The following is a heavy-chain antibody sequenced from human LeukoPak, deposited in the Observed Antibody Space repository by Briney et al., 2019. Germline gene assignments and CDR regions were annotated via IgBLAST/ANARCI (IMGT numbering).Heavy chain of an antibody. Sequence: SETLSLTCSVSDGSINGYYWSWIRQSPGKGLESLGYIYYSGSTNYNPSLKSRVTISVDTSKNQFSLKLSSVTAADTAVYYCARDSGSSWPYYYYYYMDVWGKGTTVTVSS. CDR2: IYYSGST. J-gene: IGHJ6*03. CDR1: DGSINGYY. D-gene: IGHD6-13*01. V-gene: IGHV4-59*01. CDR3: ARDSGSSWPYYYYYYMDV.